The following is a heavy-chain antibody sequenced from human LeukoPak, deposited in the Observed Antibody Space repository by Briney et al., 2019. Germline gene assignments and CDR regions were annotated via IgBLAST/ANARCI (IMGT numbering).Heavy chain of an antibody. CDR2: IIPIFGTA. J-gene: IGHJ5*02. CDR1: GGTFSSYA. Sequence: GSSVKVSCKASGGTFSSYAISWVRQAPGQGLEWMGGIIPIFGTANYAQKFQGRVTITTDESTSTAYMELSSLRSEDTAVYYCARSCSSTSCQSPIKYNWFDPWGQGTLVTVSS. V-gene: IGHV1-69*05. CDR3: ARSCSSTSCQSPIKYNWFDP. D-gene: IGHD2-2*01.